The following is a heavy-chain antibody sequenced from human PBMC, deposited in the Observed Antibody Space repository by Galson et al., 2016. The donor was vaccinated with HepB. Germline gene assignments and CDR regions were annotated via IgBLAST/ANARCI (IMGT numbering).Heavy chain of an antibody. Sequence: QSGAEVKKPGESLRISCKGSGYSFTSYWISWVRQMPGKGLEWMGRIDPSDSYTNYSPSSPGHVTISADKSISTAYLQWSSLKASDTAMYYCAGHPSSSWTEYFQHWGQGTLVTVSS. D-gene: IGHD6-13*01. CDR1: GYSFTSYW. J-gene: IGHJ1*01. CDR3: AGHPSSSWTEYFQH. V-gene: IGHV5-10-1*01. CDR2: IDPSDSYT.